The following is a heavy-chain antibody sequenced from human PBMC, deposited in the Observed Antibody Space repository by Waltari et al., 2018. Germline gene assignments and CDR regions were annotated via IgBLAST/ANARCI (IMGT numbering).Heavy chain of an antibody. J-gene: IGHJ4*02. V-gene: IGHV1-2*02. CDR1: GYTFTGYL. CDR2: INPNSGGT. CDR3: ARVNHRWELHNIYY. Sequence: QVQLVQSGAEVKKPGASVKVSCKASGYTFTGYLLHLVRPAPGQGLEWMGWINPNSGGTNYAQKFQGRVTMTRDTSISTAYMELSRLRSDDTAVYYCARVNHRWELHNIYYWGQGTLVTVSS. D-gene: IGHD1-26*01.